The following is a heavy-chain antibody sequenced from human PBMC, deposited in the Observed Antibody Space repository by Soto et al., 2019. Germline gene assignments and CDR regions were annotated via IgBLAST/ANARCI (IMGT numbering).Heavy chain of an antibody. D-gene: IGHD3-3*01. CDR2: INPATGAA. CDR3: ARGGGVGVAGSAAFDM. Sequence: QLHLVQSGAVVKKPGASVTVSCSASGYPVTAYYMHWVRQAPGRGLEWMGGINPATGAAKYTQTFRVRVTMNRDTARITVFRVPSGLTSEDTAVFFCARGGGVGVAGSAAFDMWGQGTLVTVSS. CDR1: GYPVTAYY. J-gene: IGHJ3*02. V-gene: IGHV1-2*02.